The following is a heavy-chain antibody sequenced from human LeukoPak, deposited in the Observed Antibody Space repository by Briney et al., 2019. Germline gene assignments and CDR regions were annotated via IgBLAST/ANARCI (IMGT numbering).Heavy chain of an antibody. J-gene: IGHJ3*02. CDR1: GFTFSSYE. Sequence: QPGGSLRLSCAASGFTFSSYEMNWVRQAPGKGLEWVSYISSSGSTIYYADSVKGRFTISRDNAKNSLYLQMNSLRAEDTALYYCARDIPRVYDYVWGCPSYAFDIWGQGTMVTVSS. V-gene: IGHV3-48*03. CDR2: ISSSGSTI. CDR3: ARDIPRVYDYVWGCPSYAFDI. D-gene: IGHD3-16*01.